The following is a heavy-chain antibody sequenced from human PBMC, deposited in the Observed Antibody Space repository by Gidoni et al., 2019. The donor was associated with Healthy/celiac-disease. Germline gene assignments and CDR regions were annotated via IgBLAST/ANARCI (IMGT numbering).Heavy chain of an antibody. V-gene: IGHV3-48*01. CDR2: ISSSSSTI. CDR1: GFTFSSYS. D-gene: IGHD1-26*01. J-gene: IGHJ4*02. CDR3: ARDLGVGAPLGGDY. Sequence: EVQLVESGGGLVQPGGSLRLSCAASGFTFSSYSMNWVRQAPGKGLEWVSYISSSSSTIYYADSVKGRFTISRDNAKNSLYLQMNSLRAEDTAVYYCARDLGVGAPLGGDYWGQGTLVTVSS.